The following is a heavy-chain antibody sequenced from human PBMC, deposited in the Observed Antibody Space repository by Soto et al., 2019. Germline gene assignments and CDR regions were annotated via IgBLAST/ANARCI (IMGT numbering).Heavy chain of an antibody. CDR1: AFTFSNYA. J-gene: IGHJ3*02. D-gene: IGHD2-2*01. V-gene: IGHV3-23*01. Sequence: EVHLLESGGGLVSPGGSLRLSCEASAFTFSNYAMNWVRQAPGKGLEWVSGISGSGTNTYYSDSVKGRVTISRGNSKKQLYLQMCSLRAEDTAVYCCERPCREGPTHAFEIWGQGTKVTVSS. CDR2: ISGSGTNT. CDR3: ERPCREGPTHAFEI.